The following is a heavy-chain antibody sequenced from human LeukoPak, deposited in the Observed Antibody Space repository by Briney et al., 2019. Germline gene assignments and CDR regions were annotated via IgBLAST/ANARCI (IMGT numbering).Heavy chain of an antibody. Sequence: GESLKISCKGSGYSFTSYWIGWVRQMPGKGLEWMGIIYPGDSDTRYSPSFQGQVTISADKSISTAYLQWSSLKASDTGMYYCARHGDTYYYDSSGYYLDYWGQGTLVTVSS. CDR3: ARHGDTYYYDSSGYYLDY. CDR2: IYPGDSDT. J-gene: IGHJ4*02. D-gene: IGHD3-22*01. V-gene: IGHV5-51*01. CDR1: GYSFTSYW.